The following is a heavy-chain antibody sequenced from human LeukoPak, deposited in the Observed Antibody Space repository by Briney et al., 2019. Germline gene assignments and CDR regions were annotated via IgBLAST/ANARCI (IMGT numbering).Heavy chain of an antibody. CDR2: VSSSGTKI. D-gene: IGHD3-16*01. CDR1: GFTFSTYS. J-gene: IGHJ3*02. V-gene: IGHV3-21*01. CDR3: ARERSLGLRTVFDI. Sequence: GGSLSLSCAASGFTFSTYSMNWVRQAPGKGLEWLSSVSSSGTKIYYADSVKGRFTISRDNARNSLYLQMNSLRAEDTAVYYCARERSLGLRTVFDIWGQAPVVILSS.